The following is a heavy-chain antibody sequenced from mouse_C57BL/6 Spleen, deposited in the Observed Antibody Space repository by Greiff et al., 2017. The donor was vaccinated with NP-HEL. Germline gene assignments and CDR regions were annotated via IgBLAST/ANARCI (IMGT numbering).Heavy chain of an antibody. CDR1: GYTFTSYW. J-gene: IGHJ4*01. CDR3: ARDYGKDYYAMDY. D-gene: IGHD1-1*01. Sequence: QVQLKQSGAELAKPGASVKLSCKASGYTFTSYWMHWVKQRPGQGLEWIGYINPSSGYTKYNQKFKDKATLTADKSSSTAYMQLSSLTYEDSAVYYCARDYGKDYYAMDYWGQGTSVTVSS. V-gene: IGHV1-7*01. CDR2: INPSSGYT.